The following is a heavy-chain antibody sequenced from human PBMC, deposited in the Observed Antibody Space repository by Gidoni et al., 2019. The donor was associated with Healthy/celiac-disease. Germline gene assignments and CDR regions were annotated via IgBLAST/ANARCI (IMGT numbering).Heavy chain of an antibody. J-gene: IGHJ4*02. Sequence: EVQLLESGGGLVQPGGSLRLSCAASGFTFSSYAMSWVRQAPGKGLEWVSAISGSGGSTYYADSVKGRFTISRDNSKNTLYLQMNSLRAEDTAVYYCAKDGVGGAAYYDFWSGYYVGQSEYYFDYWGQGTLVTVSS. V-gene: IGHV3-23*01. CDR1: GFTFSSYA. CDR2: ISGSGGST. D-gene: IGHD3-3*01. CDR3: AKDGVGGAAYYDFWSGYYVGQSEYYFDY.